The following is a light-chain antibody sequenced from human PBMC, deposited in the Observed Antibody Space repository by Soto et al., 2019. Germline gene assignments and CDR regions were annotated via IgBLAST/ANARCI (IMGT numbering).Light chain of an antibody. CDR2: ASS. V-gene: IGKV1-12*01. CDR1: QGIGSW. Sequence: DIPMTQSPSSVSASIGDRVTITCRASQGIGSWLAWYQQKPGKAPKLLIYASSSLQSGVPSRFSGSGSGTEFTLTISSLQPEDFATYYCQQANSFLTFGGGTKVEIK. CDR3: QQANSFLT. J-gene: IGKJ4*01.